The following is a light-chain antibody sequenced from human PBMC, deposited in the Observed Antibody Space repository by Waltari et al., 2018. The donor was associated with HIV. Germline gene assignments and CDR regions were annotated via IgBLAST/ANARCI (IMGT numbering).Light chain of an antibody. CDR1: KIGGKS. Sequence: SYVLTQPPSVSVAPGKTARITCEGDKIGGKSVHWYQQKAGHAPVLVLYYDNDRPSGIPERFSGFNSGNTATLTISGVEAGDEADYYCQVWDSSSNHVVFGGGTKLTAL. CDR2: YDN. J-gene: IGLJ3*02. CDR3: QVWDSSSNHVV. V-gene: IGLV3-21*04.